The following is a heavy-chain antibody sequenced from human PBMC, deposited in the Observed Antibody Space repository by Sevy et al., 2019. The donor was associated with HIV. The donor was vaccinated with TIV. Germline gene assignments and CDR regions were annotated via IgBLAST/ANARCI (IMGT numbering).Heavy chain of an antibody. D-gene: IGHD4-17*01. CDR2: ISGSGGST. J-gene: IGHJ4*02. Sequence: GGSLRLSCAASGFTFSSYAMSWVRQAPGKGLEWVSAISGSGGSTYYADSVKGRFTISRDNSKNTLYLQMNSLRAEDTAVYYCAKDFLGWTTHAITSLDYWGQGTLVTVSS. CDR1: GFTFSSYA. CDR3: AKDFLGWTTHAITSLDY. V-gene: IGHV3-23*01.